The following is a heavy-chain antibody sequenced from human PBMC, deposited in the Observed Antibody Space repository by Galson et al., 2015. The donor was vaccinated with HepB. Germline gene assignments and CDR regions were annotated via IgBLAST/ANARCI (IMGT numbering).Heavy chain of an antibody. Sequence: PALVKPTQTLILTCTTPGFSLRSGKVRVSWLRQSPGKALEWLARIDWDDDEYYSESLNSRPTSSRDASKTQVFLSMTNMDPVDTGTYYCARSLYERKVLDYWGQGTLVTVSS. J-gene: IGHJ4*02. CDR3: ARSLYERKVLDY. D-gene: IGHD5/OR15-5a*01. CDR1: GFSLRSGKVR. V-gene: IGHV2-70*04. CDR2: IDWDDDE.